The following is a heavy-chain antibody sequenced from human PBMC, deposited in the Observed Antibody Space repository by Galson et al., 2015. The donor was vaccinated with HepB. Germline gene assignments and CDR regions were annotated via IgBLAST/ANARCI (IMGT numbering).Heavy chain of an antibody. V-gene: IGHV1-69*04. CDR2: IIPILGIA. D-gene: IGHD4-17*01. CDR1: GGTFSSYA. CDR3: ARLRPSTVHDAFDI. J-gene: IGHJ3*02. Sequence: SVKVSCKASGGTFSSYAISWVRQAPGQGLEWMGRIIPILGIANYAQKFQGRVTITADKSTGTAYMELSSLRSEDTAVYYCARLRPSTVHDAFDIWGQGTMVTVSS.